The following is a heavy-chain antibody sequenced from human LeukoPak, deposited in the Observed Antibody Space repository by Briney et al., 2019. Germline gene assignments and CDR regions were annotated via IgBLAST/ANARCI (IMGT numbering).Heavy chain of an antibody. J-gene: IGHJ4*02. CDR1: GFTFSDYW. V-gene: IGHV3-7*01. CDR3: ARGFGRP. D-gene: IGHD3/OR15-3a*01. CDR2: IKPDGSEK. Sequence: TGGSLRLSCAASGFTFSDYWMTWVRQAPGKGLEWVANIKPDGSEKYYVDSVKGRFTISRDNAKNSLYLQMNSLRAEDTAVYYCARGFGRPWGQGTLVTVSS.